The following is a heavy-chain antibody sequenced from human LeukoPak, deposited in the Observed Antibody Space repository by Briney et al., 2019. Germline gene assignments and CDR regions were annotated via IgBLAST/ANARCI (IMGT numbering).Heavy chain of an antibody. CDR2: INHSGST. CDR3: ASSPARYGMDV. CDR1: GGSFSGYY. Sequence: PSETLSLTCAVYGGSFSGYYWSWIRQPPGKGLEWIGEINHSGSTNYNPSLKSRVTISVDTSKNQFSLKLSSVTAADTAVYYCASSPARYGMDVWGQGTTVTVSS. J-gene: IGHJ6*02. V-gene: IGHV4-34*01.